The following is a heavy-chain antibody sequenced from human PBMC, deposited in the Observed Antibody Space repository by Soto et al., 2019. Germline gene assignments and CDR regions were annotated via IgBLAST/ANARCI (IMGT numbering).Heavy chain of an antibody. Sequence: GGSLRLSCAASGFTFSSYGMHWVRQAPGKGLEWVAVIWYDGSNKYYTDSVKGRFTISRDNSKNTLYLQMNSLRAEDTAVYYCARDHSNAWYFDYWGQGTLVTVSS. J-gene: IGHJ4*02. CDR1: GFTFSSYG. V-gene: IGHV3-33*01. CDR2: IWYDGSNK. D-gene: IGHD5-18*01. CDR3: ARDHSNAWYFDY.